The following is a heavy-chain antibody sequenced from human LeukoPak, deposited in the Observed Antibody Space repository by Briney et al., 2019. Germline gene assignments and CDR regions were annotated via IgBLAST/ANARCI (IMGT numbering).Heavy chain of an antibody. CDR1: GYTFTSHG. J-gene: IGHJ4*02. CDR3: ARGRRPGKYFYASGSFDY. D-gene: IGHD3-10*01. CDR2: ISPYNGDT. Sequence: ASVKVSCEASGYTFTSHGISRVRQAPGQGLEWMGWISPYNGDTNYAQKFQGRVTMTTDTSTRTTYMELRSLRSDDTAIYYCARGRRPGKYFYASGSFDYWGQGTLVTVSS. V-gene: IGHV1-18*04.